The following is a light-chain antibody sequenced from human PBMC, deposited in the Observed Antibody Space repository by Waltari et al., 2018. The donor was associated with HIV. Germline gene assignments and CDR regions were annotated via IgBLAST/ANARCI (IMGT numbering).Light chain of an antibody. CDR1: QGGSSY. Sequence: DFQMTQSTSSLSASVVDTVTITSRASQGGSSYLKWDQQRRGKAPNIRIDAASSWQRGVPPKFRGSGTGTDFTLTISSLLPEGFATYDCQQTDSTPYTFGQGTKVESK. J-gene: IGKJ2*01. V-gene: IGKV1-39*01. CDR3: QQTDSTPYT. CDR2: AAS.